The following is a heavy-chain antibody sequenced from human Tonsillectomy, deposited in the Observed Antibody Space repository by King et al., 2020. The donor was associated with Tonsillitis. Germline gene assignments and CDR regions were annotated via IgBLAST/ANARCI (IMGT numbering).Heavy chain of an antibody. CDR1: GGSVSSSSYY. CDR3: ARTSRDYNYYYYMDV. Sequence: QLQESGPGLVKPSETLSLTCTVSGGSVSSSSYYWGWIRQSPGKGLEWIGSTYYDGSTYYTPSLKDRVTISIDTSKNQFSLNLNSVTASDTAMYYFARTSRDYNYYYYMDVWGKGTSVTVSS. CDR2: TYYDGST. V-gene: IGHV4-39*01. J-gene: IGHJ6*03.